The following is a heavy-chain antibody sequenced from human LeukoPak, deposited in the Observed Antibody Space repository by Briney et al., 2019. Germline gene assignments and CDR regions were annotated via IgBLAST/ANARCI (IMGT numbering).Heavy chain of an antibody. J-gene: IGHJ4*02. Sequence: GASVKVSCKASGYTFTSYAMHWVRQAPGQRLEWMGWINAGNGNTKYSQKFQGRVTITRDTPASTAYMELSSLRSEDTAVYYCAKDWVRDTSGPLDYWGQGTLVTVSS. CDR2: INAGNGNT. V-gene: IGHV1-3*01. CDR3: AKDWVRDTSGPLDY. CDR1: GYTFTSYA. D-gene: IGHD3-10*01.